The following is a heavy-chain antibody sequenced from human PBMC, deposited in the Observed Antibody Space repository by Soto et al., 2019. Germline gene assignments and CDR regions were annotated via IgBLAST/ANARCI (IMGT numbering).Heavy chain of an antibody. D-gene: IGHD3-10*01. V-gene: IGHV1-18*01. J-gene: IGHJ4*02. CDR2: INAYNGNT. Sequence: QVQLVQSGTEVKKPGASVRISCKSSGYTFINYGITWVRQAPGQGLEWMAWINAYNGNTDYEQKFQDRLTVTTDTSTTIVYMDLKSLRSDDTAVYYCARAIPADYGHTTLDYWGQGTLVAVSS. CDR3: ARAIPADYGHTTLDY. CDR1: GYTFINYG.